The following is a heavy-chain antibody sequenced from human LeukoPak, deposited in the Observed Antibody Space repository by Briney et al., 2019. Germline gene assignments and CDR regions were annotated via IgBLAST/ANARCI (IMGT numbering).Heavy chain of an antibody. J-gene: IGHJ6*03. CDR2: ISYSGST. CDR1: GGSLSSHY. CDR3: ARGDYDFWSGYYFSGYYYYYMDV. Sequence: SETLSLTCTVSGGSLSSHYWSWIRQPPGKGLERIGYISYSGSTNYNPSLKSRVTISVDTSKNQFSLKLSSVTAADTAVYYCARGDYDFWSGYYFSGYYYYYMDVWGKGTTVTVSS. D-gene: IGHD3-3*01. V-gene: IGHV4-59*11.